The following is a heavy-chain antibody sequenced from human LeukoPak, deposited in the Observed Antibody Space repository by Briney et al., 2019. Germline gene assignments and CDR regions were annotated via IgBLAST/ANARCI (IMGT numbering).Heavy chain of an antibody. J-gene: IGHJ4*02. CDR3: AKNSLSSRLRYFDY. CDR1: GFTFNNYN. Sequence: GGSLRLSCLASGFTFNNYNMHWVRQAPGKGLEWVAFISYDGSNKYYADSVKGRFTISRDNPKNTLYLQMNSLRTEDTAVYYCAKNSLSSRLRYFDYWGQGTLVTVSS. V-gene: IGHV3-30*04. CDR2: ISYDGSNK. D-gene: IGHD4-17*01.